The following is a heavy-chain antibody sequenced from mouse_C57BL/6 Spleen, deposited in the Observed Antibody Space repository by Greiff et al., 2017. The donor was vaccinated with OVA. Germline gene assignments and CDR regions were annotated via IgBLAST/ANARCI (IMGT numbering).Heavy chain of an antibody. CDR3: AIPNGLDY. CDR2: INPNNGGT. J-gene: IGHJ2*01. Sequence: EVQLQQSGPELVKPGGSVKISCKASGYTFTDYYMNWVKQSHGKSLEWIGDINPNNGGTSYNQKFKGKATLTVDKSSSTAYMELRSLTSEDSAVYYCAIPNGLDYRGQGTTLAVSS. CDR1: GYTFTDYY. V-gene: IGHV1-26*01.